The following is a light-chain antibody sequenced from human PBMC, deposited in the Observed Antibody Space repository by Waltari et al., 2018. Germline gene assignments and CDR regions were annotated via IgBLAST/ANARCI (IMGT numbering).Light chain of an antibody. CDR2: EDT. CDR3: CSYAGRRTLV. J-gene: IGLJ3*02. CDR1: SSDVGSQNL. Sequence: QSALTQPAAVSGSPGQTITISCTGTSSDVGSQNLVSWYQASPGKAPKLLIYEDTKRPAGSSDRFSGSKSVNTASLTISGLQAEDEADYYCCSYAGRRTLVFGGGTKVTVL. V-gene: IGLV2-23*01.